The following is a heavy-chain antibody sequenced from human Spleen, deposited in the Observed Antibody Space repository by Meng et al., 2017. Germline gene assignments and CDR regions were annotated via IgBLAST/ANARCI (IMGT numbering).Heavy chain of an antibody. CDR3: ARQLRYFDWFDL. V-gene: IGHV4-31*02. D-gene: IGHD3-9*01. CDR2: IYHSGTT. J-gene: IGHJ5*02. Sequence: QMHLQESGPRLVMPSQTLSLTCNVSGGSMINSDFYWSWIRQHPERGLEWIGYIYHSGTTSYHPSLKSRITISLDTSQNKFSLEVASVTAADTAVYYCARQLRYFDWFDLWGQGTLVTVSS. CDR1: GGSMINSDFY.